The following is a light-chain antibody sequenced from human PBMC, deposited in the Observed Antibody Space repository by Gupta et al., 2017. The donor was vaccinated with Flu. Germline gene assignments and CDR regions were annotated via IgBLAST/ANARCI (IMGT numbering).Light chain of an antibody. Sequence: QSALTQPRSVSGSLGQSVTISCTGTSSDVGGYNYVSWYQHHPGKAPKLMIYDVSKRPSGVPDRFSGSKSGNTASLTISGLQTEDEAGYFCCSYAGSYTLGVFGGGTKLTVL. CDR2: DVS. V-gene: IGLV2-11*01. CDR3: CSYAGSYTLGV. CDR1: SSDVGGYNY. J-gene: IGLJ3*02.